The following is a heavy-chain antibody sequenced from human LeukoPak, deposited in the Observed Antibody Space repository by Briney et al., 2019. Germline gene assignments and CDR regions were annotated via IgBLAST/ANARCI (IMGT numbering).Heavy chain of an antibody. V-gene: IGHV4-4*09. D-gene: IGHD3-10*01. CDR1: GGAISSYY. CDR2: IYTSGST. Sequence: PSGTLSLTCTVSGGAISSYYWSWIREPPGKRLEWIGYIYTSGSTNYNPSLKSRVTISVDTSKNQFSLKLSSVTAADTAVYYCARLGVRGALGYWRQGTLVTVSS. CDR3: ARLGVRGALGY. J-gene: IGHJ4*02.